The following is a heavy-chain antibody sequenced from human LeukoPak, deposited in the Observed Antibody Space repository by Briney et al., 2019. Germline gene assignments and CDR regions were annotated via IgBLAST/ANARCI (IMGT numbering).Heavy chain of an antibody. V-gene: IGHV1-69*05. CDR2: IIPIFGTA. CDR3: ARDMGYCSSISCPAWDY. Sequence: SVKVSCKASGGTFSSYAISWVRQAPGQGLEWMGGIIPIFGTANYAQKFQGRVTITTDESTSTAYMELSSLRSEDTAVYYCARDMGYCSSISCPAWDYWGQGTLVTVSS. CDR1: GGTFSSYA. D-gene: IGHD2-2*01. J-gene: IGHJ4*02.